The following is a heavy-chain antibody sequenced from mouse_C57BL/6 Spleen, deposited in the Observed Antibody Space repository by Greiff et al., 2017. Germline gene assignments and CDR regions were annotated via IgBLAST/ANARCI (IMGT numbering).Heavy chain of an antibody. V-gene: IGHV14-4*01. D-gene: IGHD1-1*01. J-gene: IGHJ2*01. Sequence: EVQLVESGAELVRPGASVKLSCTASGFNIKDDYMHWVKQRPEQGLEWIGWIDPENGDTEYASKFQGKATITADTSSNTAYLQLSSLTSEDTAVYYCTTATTVDYWGQGTTLTVSS. CDR3: TTATTVDY. CDR2: IDPENGDT. CDR1: GFNIKDDY.